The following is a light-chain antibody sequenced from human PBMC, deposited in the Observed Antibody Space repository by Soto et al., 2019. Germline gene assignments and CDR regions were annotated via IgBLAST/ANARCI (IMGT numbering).Light chain of an antibody. CDR2: LNSDGSH. Sequence: QLVLTQSPSASASLGASVKLTCTLSSGHSSYAIAWHQQQPEKGPRYLMKLNSDGSHSKGDGIPDRFSGSSSGAERYLTISSLQSEDEADYYCQTWGTEVFGGGTKVTVL. CDR1: SGHSSYA. CDR3: QTWGTEV. V-gene: IGLV4-69*01. J-gene: IGLJ3*02.